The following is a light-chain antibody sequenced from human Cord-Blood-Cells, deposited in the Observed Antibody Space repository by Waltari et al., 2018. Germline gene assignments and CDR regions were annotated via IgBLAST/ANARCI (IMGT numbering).Light chain of an antibody. CDR1: SSDVGGYNY. J-gene: IGLJ1*01. V-gene: IGLV2-14*01. CDR2: DVS. CDR3: SSYTSSSTREV. Sequence: QSALTQPASVSGSPGQSITISCTGTSSDVGGYNYVSWYQQHPGKAPKLMIYDVSNRAPGVSTRFSGSKAAHSAALTISGVQAEDEADYDRSSYTSSSTREVFETGTKVTVL.